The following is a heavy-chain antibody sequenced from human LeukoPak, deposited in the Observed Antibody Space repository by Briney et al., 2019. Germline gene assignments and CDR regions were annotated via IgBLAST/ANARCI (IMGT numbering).Heavy chain of an antibody. J-gene: IGHJ3*02. CDR3: AKDPNGDYVGAFDS. CDR2: ISGSGGAT. Sequence: QTGGSLRLSCAASGFTFSAYALIWVHPAPGEGLEWVSAISGSGGATYYADSVKGRFSISRDNSKNTLYLQMSSLTAEDTAVYYCAKDPNGDYVGAFDSWGQGTMVTVSS. D-gene: IGHD4-17*01. V-gene: IGHV3-23*01. CDR1: GFTFSAYA.